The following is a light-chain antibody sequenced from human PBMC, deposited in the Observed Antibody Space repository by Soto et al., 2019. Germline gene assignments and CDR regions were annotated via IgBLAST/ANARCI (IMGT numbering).Light chain of an antibody. V-gene: IGLV1-47*01. CDR3: AAWDDSLSGVV. CDR1: SSNIGSNY. CDR2: RNN. Sequence: QSVLTQPPSASGTPGQGVTISCSGSSSNIGSNYVYWYQQLPGTAPKLLIYRNNQRPSGVPDRFSGSKSGTSASLAISGLRSEDEADYYCAAWDDSLSGVVFGGGTSSPS. J-gene: IGLJ2*01.